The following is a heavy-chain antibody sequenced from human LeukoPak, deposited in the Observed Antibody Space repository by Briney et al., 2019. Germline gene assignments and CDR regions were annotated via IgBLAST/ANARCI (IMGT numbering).Heavy chain of an antibody. V-gene: IGHV1-8*02. J-gene: IGHJ6*03. CDR2: MNPDSGNT. Sequence: GASVKVSCKASGYTFTGYYMHWVRQATGQGLEWMGWMNPDSGNTGYAQKFQGRVTMTRNTSISTAYMEPSSLRSEDTAVYYCARGTHCSSTSCYYYYYMDVWGKGTTVTVSS. D-gene: IGHD2-2*01. CDR3: ARGTHCSSTSCYYYYYMDV. CDR1: GYTFTGYY.